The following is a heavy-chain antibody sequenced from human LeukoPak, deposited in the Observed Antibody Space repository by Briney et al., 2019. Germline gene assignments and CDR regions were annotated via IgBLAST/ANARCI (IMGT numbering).Heavy chain of an antibody. CDR1: GFTFDDYA. CDR2: ISWNSGSI. CDR3: AKDKRSYYDSSGAFDI. D-gene: IGHD3-22*01. Sequence: PGRSLRLSCAASGFTFDDYAMHWVRQAPGKALEWVSGISWNSGSIGYADSVKGRFTISRDNAKNSLYLQMNSLRAEDTALYYCAKDKRSYYDSSGAFDIWGQGTMVTVSS. V-gene: IGHV3-9*01. J-gene: IGHJ3*02.